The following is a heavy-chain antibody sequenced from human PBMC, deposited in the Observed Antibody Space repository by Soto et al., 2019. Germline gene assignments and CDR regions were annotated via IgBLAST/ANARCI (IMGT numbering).Heavy chain of an antibody. CDR1: GGSSSSSSYY. Sequence: PSETLSLTCTVSGGSSSSSSYYWGWIRQPPGKGLEWIGSIYYSGSTYYNPSLKSRVTISVDTSKNQFSLKLNSVTAADTAVYYCARHRSGYDWGYYYYMEVWGKGTTVTVSS. V-gene: IGHV4-39*01. CDR2: IYYSGST. J-gene: IGHJ6*03. CDR3: ARHRSGYDWGYYYYMEV. D-gene: IGHD5-12*01.